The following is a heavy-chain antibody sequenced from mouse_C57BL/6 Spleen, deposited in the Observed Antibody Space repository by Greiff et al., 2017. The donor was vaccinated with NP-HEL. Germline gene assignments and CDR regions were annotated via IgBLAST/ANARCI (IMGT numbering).Heavy chain of an antibody. CDR2: ISYDGSN. D-gene: IGHD2-2*01. CDR1: GYSITSGYY. CDR3: AREDYGYAGFAY. J-gene: IGHJ3*01. V-gene: IGHV3-6*01. Sequence: EVQVVESGPGLVKPSQSLSLTCSVTGYSITSGYYWNWIRQFPGNKLEWMGYISYDGSNNYNPSLKNRISITRDTSKNQFFLKLNSVTTEDTATYYCAREDYGYAGFAYWGQGTLVTVSA.